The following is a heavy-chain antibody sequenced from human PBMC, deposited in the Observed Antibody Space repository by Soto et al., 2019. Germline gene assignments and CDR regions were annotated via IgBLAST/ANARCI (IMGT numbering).Heavy chain of an antibody. V-gene: IGHV4-59*12. Sequence: QVQLQESGPGVVKPSETLTLTCSVSGASISSYYWSWIRQSPGKGLEWIGYMFYSGSATYNPSLRSRVTISIDTSNNQFSLRLTSVTAADTALYYCARDLHYGGSVAWFDPWGQGTLVTVSS. CDR1: GASISSYY. CDR2: MFYSGSA. D-gene: IGHD2-15*01. CDR3: ARDLHYGGSVAWFDP. J-gene: IGHJ5*02.